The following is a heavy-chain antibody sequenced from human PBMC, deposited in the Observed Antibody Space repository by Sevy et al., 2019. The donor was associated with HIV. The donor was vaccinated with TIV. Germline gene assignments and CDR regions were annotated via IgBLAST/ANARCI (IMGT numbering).Heavy chain of an antibody. V-gene: IGHV3-21*01. CDR3: ARDQTAQRIPGYGMDV. Sequence: GGSLRLSCAASGFTFSSYSMNWVRQAPGKGLEWVSSISSSSSYIYYADSVKGRFTISRDNAKNSLYLQMNSLRAEDTAVYYCARDQTAQRIPGYGMDVWGQGTTVTVSS. CDR2: ISSSSSYI. CDR1: GFTFSSYS. J-gene: IGHJ6*02. D-gene: IGHD6-25*01.